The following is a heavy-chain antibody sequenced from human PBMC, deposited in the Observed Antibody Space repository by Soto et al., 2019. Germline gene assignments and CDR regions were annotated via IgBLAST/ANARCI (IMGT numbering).Heavy chain of an antibody. D-gene: IGHD3-10*01. CDR2: IYYTGNT. Sequence: SETLSLTCTVSGGSISSGGYYWSWIRQHPGKGMEWIGYIYYTGNTYYNPSLRSRVTISEDTSKNQFSLKLSSVTAADTAVYYCARGEASMVRGVSNWFDPWGQGTLVTVSS. CDR1: GGSISSGGYY. J-gene: IGHJ5*02. CDR3: ARGEASMVRGVSNWFDP. V-gene: IGHV4-31*03.